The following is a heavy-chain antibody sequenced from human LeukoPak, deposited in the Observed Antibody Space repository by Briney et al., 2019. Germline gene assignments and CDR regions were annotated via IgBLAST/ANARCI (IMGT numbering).Heavy chain of an antibody. D-gene: IGHD3-22*01. CDR3: ARDTLVSYYDSSGYHDY. J-gene: IGHJ4*02. V-gene: IGHV1-18*01. CDR1: GGTFTSYG. CDR2: ISAYNGNT. Sequence: ASVKVSCKASGGTFTSYGISWVRQAPGQGLEWMGWISAYNGNTNYAQKLQGRVTMTTDTSTSTAYMELRSLRSDDTAVYYCARDTLVSYYDSSGYHDYWGQGTLVTVSS.